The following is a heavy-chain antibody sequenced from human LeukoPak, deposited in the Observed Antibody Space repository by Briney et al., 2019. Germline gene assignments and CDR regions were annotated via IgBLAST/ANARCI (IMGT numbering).Heavy chain of an antibody. CDR3: ARHVGIAAAGNWFDP. V-gene: IGHV4-59*08. J-gene: IGHJ5*02. D-gene: IGHD6-13*01. Sequence: SETLSLTCTVSGGPINSNYWSWIRQPPGKGLEWIGYIYSSGSTNYNPSLKSRATTSVDTSKNQFSLRLSSVTAADTAVYYCARHVGIAAAGNWFDPWGQGTLVTVSS. CDR1: GGPINSNY. CDR2: IYSSGST.